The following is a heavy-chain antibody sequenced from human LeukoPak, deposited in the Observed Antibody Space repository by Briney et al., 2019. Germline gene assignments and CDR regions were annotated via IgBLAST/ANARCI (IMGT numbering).Heavy chain of an antibody. J-gene: IGHJ6*02. Sequence: GGSLRLSCAASGFTFSSYSMNWVRRAPGKGLEWVSSISSSSSYIYYADSVKGRFTISRDNAKNSLYLQMNSLRAEDTAVYYCARDSGGSGSYFSPYGMDVWGQGTTVTVSS. CDR1: GFTFSSYS. D-gene: IGHD3-10*01. CDR3: ARDSGGSGSYFSPYGMDV. V-gene: IGHV3-21*01. CDR2: ISSSSSYI.